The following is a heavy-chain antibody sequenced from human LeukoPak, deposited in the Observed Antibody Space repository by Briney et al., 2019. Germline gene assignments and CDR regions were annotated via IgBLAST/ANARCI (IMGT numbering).Heavy chain of an antibody. J-gene: IGHJ5*02. CDR2: IIPIFGTA. D-gene: IGHD5-12*01. CDR1: GGTFSSYA. V-gene: IGHV1-69*13. Sequence: ASVKVSCKASGGTFSSYAISWVRQAPGQGLEWMGGIIPIFGTANYAQKFQGRVTITADESTSTAYMEPSSLRSEDTAVYYCARDSGYDSNWFDPWGQGTLVTVSS. CDR3: ARDSGYDSNWFDP.